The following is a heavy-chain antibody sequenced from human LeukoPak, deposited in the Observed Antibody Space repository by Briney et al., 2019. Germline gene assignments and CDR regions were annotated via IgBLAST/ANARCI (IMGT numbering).Heavy chain of an antibody. CDR3: ARDGGGIFDY. Sequence: GGSLRLSCEASGFTFSSLSMDWVRQAPGTGLEWVSHISSIGDTKHYADSVKGRFTISRDNSKNTLYLQMNSLRAEDTAVYYCARDGGGIFDYWGQGTLVTVSS. CDR1: GFTFSSLS. V-gene: IGHV3-48*01. D-gene: IGHD2-15*01. J-gene: IGHJ4*02. CDR2: ISSIGDTK.